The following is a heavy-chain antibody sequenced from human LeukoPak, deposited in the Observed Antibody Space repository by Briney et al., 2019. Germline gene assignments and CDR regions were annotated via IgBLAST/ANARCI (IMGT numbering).Heavy chain of an antibody. D-gene: IGHD3-10*01. J-gene: IGHJ4*02. CDR2: IYYSGST. Sequence: SETLSLTCTVSGGSISSYYWSWIRQPPGKGLEWIGYIYYSGSTNYNPSLKSRVTISVDTTKNQVSLEVSSVTAADTAVYYCARRDTMVRGVITNYYFDYWGQGTLVTVSS. CDR3: ARRDTMVRGVITNYYFDY. CDR1: GGSISSYY. V-gene: IGHV4-59*08.